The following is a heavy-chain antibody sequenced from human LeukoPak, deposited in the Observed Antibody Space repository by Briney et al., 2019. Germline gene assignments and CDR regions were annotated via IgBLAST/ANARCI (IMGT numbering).Heavy chain of an antibody. CDR2: IYAGDSDT. CDR3: ARYSSGAEDYYYYGMDV. Sequence: GESLKISCKGSGFTFTSYWIGWVRQMPGKGLEWMGVIYAGDSDTRYSPSFQGQVTISADKSISTAYLQWSSLTASDTAMYYCARYSSGAEDYYYYGMDVWGQGTTVTVSS. J-gene: IGHJ6*02. V-gene: IGHV5-51*01. CDR1: GFTFTSYW. D-gene: IGHD6-19*01.